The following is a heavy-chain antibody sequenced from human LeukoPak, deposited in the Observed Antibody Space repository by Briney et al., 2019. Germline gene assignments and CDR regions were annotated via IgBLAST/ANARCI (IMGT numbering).Heavy chain of an antibody. Sequence: ASVKVSCKVSGYTLTELSMHWVRQAPGKGLEWMGGFDPEDGETIYAQKFQGRVTMTEDTSTDTAYMELSSLRSEDTAVYYCATGFTMVRGGHYYYYYGMDVWGQGTTVTVSS. D-gene: IGHD3-10*01. J-gene: IGHJ6*02. CDR3: ATGFTMVRGGHYYYYYGMDV. CDR1: GYTLTELS. CDR2: FDPEDGET. V-gene: IGHV1-24*01.